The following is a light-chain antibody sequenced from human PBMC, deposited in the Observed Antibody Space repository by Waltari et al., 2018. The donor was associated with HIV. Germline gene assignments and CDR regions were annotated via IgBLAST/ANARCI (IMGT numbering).Light chain of an antibody. V-gene: IGLV2-11*01. CDR3: CSYASNYILI. CDR1: SSDVGGSDY. Sequence: QSALTQPRSVSGSPGQSVTISCTGTSSDVGGSDYVSWYQQHPGNAPKVIISDVSRRPSGVPDRFSASKSGNTASLTISGLQAADEADYFCCSYASNYILIFGGGTKLTVL. J-gene: IGLJ2*01. CDR2: DVS.